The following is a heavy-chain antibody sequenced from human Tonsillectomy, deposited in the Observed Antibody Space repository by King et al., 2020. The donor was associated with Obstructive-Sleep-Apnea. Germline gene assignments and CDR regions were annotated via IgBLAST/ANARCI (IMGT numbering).Heavy chain of an antibody. CDR1: GFTFSSYS. D-gene: IGHD2-21*01. Sequence: VQLVQSGGGLVKPGGSLRLSCAASGFTFSSYSMTWVRQAPGKGLEWVSSISYSRSYIYYADSVKGRFTISRDNAKNSLYLEMNSLRAEDTAVYYCARSGDISVYEYYFDYWGQGTLVTVSS. V-gene: IGHV3-21*01. J-gene: IGHJ4*02. CDR3: ARSGDISVYEYYFDY. CDR2: ISYSRSYI.